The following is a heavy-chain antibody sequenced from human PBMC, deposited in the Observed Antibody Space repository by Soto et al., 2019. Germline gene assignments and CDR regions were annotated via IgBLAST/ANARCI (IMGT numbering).Heavy chain of an antibody. Sequence: SETLSLTGTVSGGSVSEGGFSWCWIRQHPGKGLEWIGYIYNSGDADYNPSLKSRVTISIDTSKNQFSLKLSSVTAADTAVYYCASLGYCSSTSCYPPYYGMDVWGQGTTVTVS. J-gene: IGHJ6*02. CDR2: IYNSGDA. CDR3: ASLGYCSSTSCYPPYYGMDV. V-gene: IGHV4-31*03. CDR1: GGSVSEGGFS. D-gene: IGHD2-2*01.